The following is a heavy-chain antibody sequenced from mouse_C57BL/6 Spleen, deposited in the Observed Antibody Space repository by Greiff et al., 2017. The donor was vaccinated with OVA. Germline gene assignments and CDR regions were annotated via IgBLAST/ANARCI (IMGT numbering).Heavy chain of an antibody. J-gene: IGHJ4*01. Sequence: QVQLQQPGAELVKPGASVKLSCKASGYTFTSYWMHWVKQRPGQGLEWIGMIHPNSGSTNYNEKFKSKATLTVDKSSSTAYMQLSSLTSEDSAVYYGAREGSDYYARDYWGQGTSVTVSS. V-gene: IGHV1-64*01. CDR1: GYTFTSYW. CDR2: IHPNSGST. CDR3: AREGSDYYARDY.